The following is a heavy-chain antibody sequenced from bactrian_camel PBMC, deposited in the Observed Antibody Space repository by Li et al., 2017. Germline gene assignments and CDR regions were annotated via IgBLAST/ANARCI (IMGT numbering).Heavy chain of an antibody. J-gene: IGHJ4*01. CDR1: GFTLSSYR. CDR3: KPTLAHCSGGHWQFEYNC. V-gene: IGHV3S25*01. Sequence: QVQLVESGGGLVQPGGSLRLSCAASGFTLSSYRTYWVRQAPGKGLEWVSSISSLGALTYYADSVKGRFIISKDNAENTVYLQIDSLKPEDTAIYYCKPTLAHCSGGHWQFEYNCWGQGTQVTVS. CDR2: ISSLGALT. D-gene: IGHD2*01.